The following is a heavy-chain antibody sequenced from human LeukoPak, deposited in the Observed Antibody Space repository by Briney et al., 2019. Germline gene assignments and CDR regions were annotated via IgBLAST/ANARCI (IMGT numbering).Heavy chain of an antibody. D-gene: IGHD4-17*01. CDR2: ISTSSGAI. CDR3: ARDSPFYGDYDPFDY. V-gene: IGHV3-48*02. Sequence: PGGSLRLSCAASGFTFSSYSMNWVRQAPGKGLEWVSYISTSSGAIYYADSVKGRFTISRDNAKNSLYLQMNSLRDEDTAVYYCARDSPFYGDYDPFDYWGQGTLVTVSP. CDR1: GFTFSSYS. J-gene: IGHJ4*02.